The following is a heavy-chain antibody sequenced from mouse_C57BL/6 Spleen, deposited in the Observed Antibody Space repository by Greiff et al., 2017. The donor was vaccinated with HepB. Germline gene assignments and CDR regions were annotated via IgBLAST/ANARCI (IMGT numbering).Heavy chain of an antibody. CDR2: IDPEDGET. CDR1: GFNIKDYY. Sequence: EVQLMESGAELVKPGASVKLSCTASGFNIKDYYMHWVKQRTEQGLEWIGRIDPEDGETKYAPKFQGKATITADTSSNTAYLQLSSLTSEDTAVYYCARPPDSSGYRGYYAMDYWGQGTSVTVSS. J-gene: IGHJ4*01. CDR3: ARPPDSSGYRGYYAMDY. V-gene: IGHV14-2*01. D-gene: IGHD3-2*02.